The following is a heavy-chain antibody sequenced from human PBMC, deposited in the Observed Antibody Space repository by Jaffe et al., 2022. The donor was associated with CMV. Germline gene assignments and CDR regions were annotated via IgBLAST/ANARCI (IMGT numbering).Heavy chain of an antibody. CDR1: GGSISSYY. CDR2: IYYSGST. J-gene: IGHJ2*01. Sequence: QVQLQESGPGLVKPSETLSLTCTVSGGSISSYYWSWIRQPPGKGLEWIGYIYYSGSTNYNPSLKSRVTISVDTSKNQFSLKLSSVTAADTAVYYCASLRGENSSGWEYWYFDLWGRGTLVTVSS. D-gene: IGHD6-19*01. V-gene: IGHV4-59*01. CDR3: ASLRGENSSGWEYWYFDL.